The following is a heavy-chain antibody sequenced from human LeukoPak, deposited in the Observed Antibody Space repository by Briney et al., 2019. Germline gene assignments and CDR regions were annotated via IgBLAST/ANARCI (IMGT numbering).Heavy chain of an antibody. V-gene: IGHV4-61*01. J-gene: IGHJ4*02. CDR1: GYSISSGYY. D-gene: IGHD3-22*01. Sequence: PSETLSLTCAVSGYSISSGYYWGWIRQPPGKGLEWIGYSSYSGSTNYNPSLKSRVTISVDTSKNQFSLKLSSVTAADTAVYYCARGYSLYDSSGYWTYWGQGTLVTVSS. CDR3: ARGYSLYDSSGYWTY. CDR2: SSYSGST.